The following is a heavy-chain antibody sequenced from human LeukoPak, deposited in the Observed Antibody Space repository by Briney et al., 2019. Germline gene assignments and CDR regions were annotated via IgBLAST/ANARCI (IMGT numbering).Heavy chain of an antibody. Sequence: KPSETLSLTCTVSGGSISSYYWSWIRQPPGKGLEWIGYIYYSGSTNCNPSLKSRVTISVDTSKNQLSLKVSSVTAADTAVYYCARAPGNDYYPYYYMDVWGKGTTVTVSS. CDR3: ARAPGNDYYPYYYMDV. D-gene: IGHD4/OR15-4a*01. V-gene: IGHV4-59*01. CDR1: GGSISSYY. CDR2: IYYSGST. J-gene: IGHJ6*03.